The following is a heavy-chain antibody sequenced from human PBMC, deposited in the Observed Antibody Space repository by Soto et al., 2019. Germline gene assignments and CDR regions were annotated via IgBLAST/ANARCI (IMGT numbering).Heavy chain of an antibody. D-gene: IGHD6-13*01. Sequence: GGSLRLSCAASGFTFSSYGMHWVRQAPGKGLEWVAVIWYDGSNKYYADSVKGRFTISRDNSKNTLYLQMNSLRAEDTAVYYCARAGYSSSWEYYFDYWGQGTLVTSPQ. CDR3: ARAGYSSSWEYYFDY. CDR2: IWYDGSNK. J-gene: IGHJ4*02. V-gene: IGHV3-33*01. CDR1: GFTFSSYG.